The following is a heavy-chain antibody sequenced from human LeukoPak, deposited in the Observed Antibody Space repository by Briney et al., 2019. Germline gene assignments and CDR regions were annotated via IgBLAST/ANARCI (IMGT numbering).Heavy chain of an antibody. Sequence: GGSLRLSCAASGFTFSSFDMHWVRQPTGQGLEWVSTIGTASDTYYPGSVEGRFTLSRDNAKNSLYLQMNSLTAGDTAVYYCAKGPPRGKYYYMDVWGKGTTVTVSS. CDR1: GFTFSSFD. CDR3: AKGPPRGKYYYMDV. D-gene: IGHD1-1*01. V-gene: IGHV3-13*01. J-gene: IGHJ6*03. CDR2: IGTASDT.